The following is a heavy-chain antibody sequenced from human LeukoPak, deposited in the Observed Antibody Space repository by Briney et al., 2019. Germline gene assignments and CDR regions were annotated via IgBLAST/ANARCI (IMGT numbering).Heavy chain of an antibody. Sequence: PSETLSLTCIVSGGSIGSSSYSWAWIRQPPGKGLEWIGSIYYSGSTNKNPSLKSRLTMSVDTSLDQFSLKMASVTAADTALYYCARRRPSFNPGGVWFDPWGQGTLVTVSS. CDR2: IYYSGST. CDR3: ARRRPSFNPGGVWFDP. V-gene: IGHV4-39*01. J-gene: IGHJ5*02. D-gene: IGHD2-8*02. CDR1: GGSIGSSSYS.